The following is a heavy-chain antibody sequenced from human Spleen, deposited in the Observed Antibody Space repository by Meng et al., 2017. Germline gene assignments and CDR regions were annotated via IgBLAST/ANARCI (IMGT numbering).Heavy chain of an antibody. V-gene: IGHV4-39*01. D-gene: IGHD5-24*01. CDR1: GGSISTPGYY. CDR2: IYYSGTT. J-gene: IGHJ4*02. Sequence: QPQLQESGPGLVKPSEALFLTCTVSGGSISTPGYYWGWIRQPPGKGLEWIGSIYYSGTTYYNPSLKSRATISEDTAKNQFSLNLSSVTAADTAVYYCARQVNSDGYPRYFDFWGQGTLVTVSS. CDR3: ARQVNSDGYPRYFDF.